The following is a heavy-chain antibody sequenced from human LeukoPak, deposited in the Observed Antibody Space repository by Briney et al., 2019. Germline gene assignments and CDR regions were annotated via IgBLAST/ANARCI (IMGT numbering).Heavy chain of an antibody. CDR2: INSDGSST. J-gene: IGHJ4*02. CDR1: GFTFSNYW. V-gene: IGHV3-74*01. D-gene: IGHD6-13*01. Sequence: GGWRRLNCAASGFTFSNYWMHWVRQAPGKGLVWLSRINSDGSSTSYADSVKGRFTISRDNAKNTLYVQMNSLRDEDTAVYYCVRQYRVAAPADYWGTRTLVTVSS. CDR3: VRQYRVAAPADY.